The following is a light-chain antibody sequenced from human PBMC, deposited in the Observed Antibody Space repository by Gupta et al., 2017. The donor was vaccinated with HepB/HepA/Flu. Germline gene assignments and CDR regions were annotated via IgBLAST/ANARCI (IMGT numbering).Light chain of an antibody. CDR2: GAS. V-gene: IGKV3-20*01. CDR1: QSVSSSY. Sequence: EIVLAPSPGTLSLSPGEGATLSCRASQSVSSSYLAWYQQKPGQAPRLLIYGASSRATGIPDRFSGSGSGTDFTLTISRLEPEDFAVYYCQQYCSSPHTFGQGTKLEIK. CDR3: QQYCSSPHT. J-gene: IGKJ2*01.